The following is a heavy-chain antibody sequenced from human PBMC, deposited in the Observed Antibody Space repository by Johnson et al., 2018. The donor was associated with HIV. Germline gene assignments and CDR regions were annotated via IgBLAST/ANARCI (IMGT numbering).Heavy chain of an antibody. CDR2: IKQDGREK. Sequence: VQLVESGGGLVQPGGSLRLSCTASGFTFRSYWMTWVRQAPGKGLEWVANIKQDGREKYYVDSVKGRFTISNDNAKNSLYLQMNSRRAEDTAGYYCARSDITMVRGWAFDICGQGTMVTVSS. J-gene: IGHJ3*02. D-gene: IGHD3-10*01. CDR1: GFTFRSYW. V-gene: IGHV3-7*02. CDR3: ARSDITMVRGWAFDI.